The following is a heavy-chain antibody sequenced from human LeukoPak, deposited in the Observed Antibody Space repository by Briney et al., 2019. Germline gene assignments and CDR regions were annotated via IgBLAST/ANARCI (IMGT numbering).Heavy chain of an antibody. D-gene: IGHD1-26*01. CDR3: ARDQMAATGFDY. V-gene: IGHV4-38-2*02. Sequence: SETLSLTCAVSGYSISSVYYWCWIRQPPGKGLEWIGSIYHSGSTYYIPSLKSRVTISVDTSKNQFSLKLSSVTAADTAVYYCARDQMAATGFDYWGQGTLVTVSS. CDR2: IYHSGST. CDR1: GYSISSVYY. J-gene: IGHJ4*02.